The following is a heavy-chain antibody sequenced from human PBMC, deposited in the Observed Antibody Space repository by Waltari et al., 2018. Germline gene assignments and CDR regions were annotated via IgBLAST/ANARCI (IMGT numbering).Heavy chain of an antibody. CDR1: GFSVSTTH. CDR2: IDPAGST. V-gene: IGHV3-66*02. J-gene: IGHJ4*02. CDR3: ARARDEDTAMVFFDH. D-gene: IGHD5-18*01. Sequence: DVQLVESGGNLVHPGGSLRLSCAASGFSVSTTHMSWVRQAPGKGLDWVSIIDPAGSTYEADSVMGRFTISRDVSQNTVHLQMNNLRPEDTAVYYCARARDEDTAMVFFDHWGQGTLVSVSS.